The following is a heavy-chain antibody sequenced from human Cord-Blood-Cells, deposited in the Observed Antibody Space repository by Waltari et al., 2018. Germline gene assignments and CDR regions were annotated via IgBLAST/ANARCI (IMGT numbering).Heavy chain of an antibody. CDR3: ARGSERQPPGDAFDI. V-gene: IGHV1-2*04. CDR2: INPNSGGT. Sequence: QVQLVQSGAEVKKPGASVKVSCKASGYNFTGYYMHWVRQAPGQGLEWMGLINPNSGGTNYAQKFQGWVTMTRDTSISTAYMELSRLRSDDTAVYYCARGSERQPPGDAFDIWGQGTMVTVSS. J-gene: IGHJ3*02. D-gene: IGHD6-13*01. CDR1: GYNFTGYY.